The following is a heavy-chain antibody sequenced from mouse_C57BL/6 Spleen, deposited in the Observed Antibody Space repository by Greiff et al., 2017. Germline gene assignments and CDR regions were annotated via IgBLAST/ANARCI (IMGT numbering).Heavy chain of an antibody. J-gene: IGHJ4*01. CDR3: ARRRNDYDPYYYAMDY. Sequence: EVQLVESGGGLVKPGGSLKLSCAASGFTFSDYGMHWVRQAPEKGLEWVAYISSGSRTIYYADTVKGRFTISRDNAKDTLFLQMTSLRSEDTAMYYCARRRNDYDPYYYAMDYWGQGTSVTVSS. D-gene: IGHD2-4*01. CDR2: ISSGSRTI. V-gene: IGHV5-17*01. CDR1: GFTFSDYG.